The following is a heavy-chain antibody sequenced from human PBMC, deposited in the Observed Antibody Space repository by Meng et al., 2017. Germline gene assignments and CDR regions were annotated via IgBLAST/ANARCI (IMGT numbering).Heavy chain of an antibody. Sequence: QVQLQESVPRLVRPSQTLSLTCTVSGASISSAVFWIWIRQPPGKDLEWIGYISYSGATHYNPSLKSRLTISVDTAKNQFSLSLSSVTAADTAVYYCARVVGDCASCYKGWFDPWGQGTLVTVSS. J-gene: IGHJ5*02. V-gene: IGHV4-30-4*01. CDR2: ISYSGAT. CDR1: GASISSAVF. CDR3: ARVVGDCASCYKGWFDP. D-gene: IGHD2-2*02.